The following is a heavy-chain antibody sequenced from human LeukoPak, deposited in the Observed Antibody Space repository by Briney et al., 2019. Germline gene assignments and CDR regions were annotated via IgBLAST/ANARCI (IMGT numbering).Heavy chain of an antibody. CDR1: GGSISSSSYY. Sequence: SETLSLTCTVSGGSISSSSYYWGWIRQPPGKGLEWIGSIYYSGSTYYNPSLKSRVTISVDTSKNQFSLKLSSVTAADTAVYYCAQDYYGSGSYYNIWGQGTLVTVSS. V-gene: IGHV4-39*07. CDR3: AQDYYGSGSYYNI. D-gene: IGHD3-10*01. J-gene: IGHJ4*02. CDR2: IYYSGST.